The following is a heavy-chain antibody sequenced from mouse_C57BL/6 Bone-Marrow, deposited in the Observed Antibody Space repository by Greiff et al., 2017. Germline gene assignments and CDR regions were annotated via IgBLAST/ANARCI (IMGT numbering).Heavy chain of an antibody. V-gene: IGHV1-81*01. CDR3: ARGAYYYGSRGYFDV. J-gene: IGHJ1*03. CDR1: GYTFTSYG. D-gene: IGHD1-1*01. Sequence: VQLQQSGAELARPGASVKLSCKASGYTFTSYGISWVKQRTGQGLEWIGEIYPRSGNTYYNEKFKGKATLTADKSSSTAYMELRSLTSEDSAVYFCARGAYYYGSRGYFDVWGTGTTVTVSS. CDR2: IYPRSGNT.